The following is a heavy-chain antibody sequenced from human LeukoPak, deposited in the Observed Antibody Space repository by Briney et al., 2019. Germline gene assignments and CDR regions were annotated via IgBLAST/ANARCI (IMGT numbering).Heavy chain of an antibody. V-gene: IGHV3-15*01. D-gene: IGHD3-22*01. CDR3: ATDDYYGNSGTLDADFFDY. Sequence: GGSLRPSCTGSGFTFSQAWMSWVRQAPGKGLEWVGRIKSKKDGETRDYAAPVKGRFTISRDDSKNTLYLEMSSLETEDTAVYYCATDDYYGNSGTLDADFFDYWGQGTLVAVSS. CDR2: IKSKKDGETR. CDR1: GFTFSQAW. J-gene: IGHJ4*02.